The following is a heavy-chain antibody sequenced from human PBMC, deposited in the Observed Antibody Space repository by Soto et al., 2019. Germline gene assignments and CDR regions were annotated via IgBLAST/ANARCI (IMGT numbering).Heavy chain of an antibody. Sequence: SETLSLTCTVSGGSISSYYWSWIRQPPGKGLEWIGYIYYSGSTNYNPSLKSRVTISVDTSKNQFSLKLSSVTAADTAVYYCARIAVAGGAVYYYYGMDVWGQGTTVTVSS. D-gene: IGHD6-19*01. J-gene: IGHJ6*02. CDR2: IYYSGST. CDR1: GGSISSYY. CDR3: ARIAVAGGAVYYYYGMDV. V-gene: IGHV4-59*08.